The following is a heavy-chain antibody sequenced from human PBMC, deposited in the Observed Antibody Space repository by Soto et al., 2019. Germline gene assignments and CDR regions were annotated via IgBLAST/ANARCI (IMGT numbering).Heavy chain of an antibody. CDR1: GYTFITYG. Sequence: ASVKVSCKASGYTFITYGISWVRQAPGQGLEWMGWISAYNGNTNYAQKLQGRVTMTTDTSTSTAYMELRSLRSDDTAVYYCARECDSSTSCYIINWFDPWGQGALVTVSS. CDR2: ISAYNGNT. CDR3: ARECDSSTSCYIINWFDP. D-gene: IGHD2-2*02. V-gene: IGHV1-18*01. J-gene: IGHJ5*02.